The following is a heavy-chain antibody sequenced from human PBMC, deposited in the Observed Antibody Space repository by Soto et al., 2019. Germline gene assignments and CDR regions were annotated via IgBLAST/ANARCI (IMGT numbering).Heavy chain of an antibody. V-gene: IGHV4-34*01. D-gene: IGHD2-8*01. Sequence: PSETLSLTCAVYGGSFSGYYWSWILQPPRKGQEWIGEINHSGSTNYNPSLKSRVTISVDTSKNQFSLKLSSVTAADTAVYYCARGLKGDLPSDIVLMVPNPWDYYSYMDVWGQGTTVTVSS. J-gene: IGHJ6*03. CDR1: GGSFSGYY. CDR2: INHSGST. CDR3: ARGLKGDLPSDIVLMVPNPWDYYSYMDV.